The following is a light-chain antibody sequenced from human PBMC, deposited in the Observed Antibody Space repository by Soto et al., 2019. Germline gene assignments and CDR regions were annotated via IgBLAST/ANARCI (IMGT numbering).Light chain of an antibody. Sequence: QSALTQPPSASGSPGQSVTISCTGTSSDVGFYNYVSWFQQHPGKAPKLIIYEVNKRPSGVPDRFSGSKSGNTASLTVSGLQSEDEADYYCSSDAGINNLIFVGGTKLTVL. J-gene: IGLJ2*01. V-gene: IGLV2-8*01. CDR3: SSDAGINNLI. CDR1: SSDVGFYNY. CDR2: EVN.